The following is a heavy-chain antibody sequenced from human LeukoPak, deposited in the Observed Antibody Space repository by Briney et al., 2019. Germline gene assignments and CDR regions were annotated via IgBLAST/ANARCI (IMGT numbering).Heavy chain of an antibody. V-gene: IGHV4-38-2*02. Sequence: SETLSLTCTVSGYSISSHYYWGWIRQPPGKGLEWIGSIYHSGSTYCNPSLKSRVTISVETSKNQFSLKLKSVTAADTAVYYCARGGYYGSGNDFRFDPWGQGTLVTVSS. CDR2: IYHSGST. D-gene: IGHD3-10*01. CDR3: ARGGYYGSGNDFRFDP. CDR1: GYSISSHYY. J-gene: IGHJ5*02.